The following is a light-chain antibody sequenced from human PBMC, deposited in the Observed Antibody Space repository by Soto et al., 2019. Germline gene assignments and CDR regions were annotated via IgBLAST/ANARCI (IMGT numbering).Light chain of an antibody. CDR2: AAS. CDR1: QSISSW. Sequence: IQMTQSPSKLSASVGDSRTITCRASQSISSWLAWFQQKPGTAPKLLIYAASNLQSGVPSRCSGRGSGTDFTLTSSSLQPEDFATYYCLQDYNYPRTFGQGTKVDIK. CDR3: LQDYNYPRT. J-gene: IGKJ1*01. V-gene: IGKV1-6*01.